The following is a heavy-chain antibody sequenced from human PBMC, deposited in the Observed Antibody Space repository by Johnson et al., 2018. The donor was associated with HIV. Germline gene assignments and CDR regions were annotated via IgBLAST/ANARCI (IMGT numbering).Heavy chain of an antibody. Sequence: VQLVESGGGVVRPGGSLRLSCAASGFTFDDYGMSWVRQAPGKGLEWVSGISWNGGNTDYADSVKGRFTISRDNAKNSLYLHMKSLRAEATALYFCAREPVAGPGRNAFDIWGQGTMVTVSS. D-gene: IGHD6-19*01. CDR3: AREPVAGPGRNAFDI. V-gene: IGHV3-20*04. CDR1: GFTFDDYG. J-gene: IGHJ3*02. CDR2: ISWNGGNT.